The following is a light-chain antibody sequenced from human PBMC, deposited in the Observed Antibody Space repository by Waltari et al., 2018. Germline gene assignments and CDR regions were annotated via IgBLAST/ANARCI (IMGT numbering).Light chain of an antibody. CDR2: GAS. J-gene: IGKJ1*01. CDR1: QSVSTD. CDR3: QQYNSWPPWT. V-gene: IGKV3-15*01. Sequence: EVVMTQSPATLSVSPGERATLSCRASQSVSTDLAWYQHKPGQAPRLLIYGASTRATGIPARFSGSGSGTEFTLTITSLQSEEFAAYYCQQYNSWPPWTFGQGTTVEIK.